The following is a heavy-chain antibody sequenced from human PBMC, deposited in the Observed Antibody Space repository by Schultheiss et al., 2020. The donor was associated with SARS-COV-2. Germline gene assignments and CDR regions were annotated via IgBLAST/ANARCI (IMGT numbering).Heavy chain of an antibody. D-gene: IGHD6-19*01. CDR1: GFTFSNAW. CDR2: ISGSGGST. J-gene: IGHJ4*02. Sequence: GGSLRLSCAASGFTFSNAWMSWVRQAPGKGLEWVSIISGSGGSTNYADSVKGRFTISRDNSKNSLYLQMNSLRTEDTALYYCAKDNPEQWLGCWGQGTLVTVSS. CDR3: AKDNPEQWLGC. V-gene: IGHV3-43*02.